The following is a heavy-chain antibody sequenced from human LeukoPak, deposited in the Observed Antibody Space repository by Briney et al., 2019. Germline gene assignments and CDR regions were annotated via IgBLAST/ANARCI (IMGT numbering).Heavy chain of an antibody. V-gene: IGHV1-69*13. CDR3: AREDAGAVATRLDAFDI. D-gene: IGHD5-12*01. Sequence: SVKVSCKASGGTFSSYAISWVRQAPGQGLEWMGRIIPIFGTANYAQKFQGRVTITADESTSTAYMELSSLRSEDTAVYYCAREDAGAVATRLDAFDIWGQGTMVTVSS. CDR1: GGTFSSYA. J-gene: IGHJ3*02. CDR2: IIPIFGTA.